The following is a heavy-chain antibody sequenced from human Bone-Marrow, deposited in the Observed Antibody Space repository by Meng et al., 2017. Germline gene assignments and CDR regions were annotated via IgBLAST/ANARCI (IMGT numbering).Heavy chain of an antibody. J-gene: IGHJ4*02. CDR2: TYYRSKWYT. D-gene: IGHD3-22*01. Sequence: QGQLQQPGPGLVKPSQTLSLTCAIPGDSDPSNSAAWHWIRQSPSRGLEWLGRTYYRSKWYTDYAVSVKSRITINPDTSKNQFSLQLNSVTPEDTAVYYCARGDYSSSPSFWGQGTLVTVS. CDR1: GDSDPSNSAA. V-gene: IGHV6-1*01. CDR3: ARGDYSSSPSF.